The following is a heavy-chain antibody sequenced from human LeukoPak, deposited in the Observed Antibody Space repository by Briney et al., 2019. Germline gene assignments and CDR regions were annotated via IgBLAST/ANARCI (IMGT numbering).Heavy chain of an antibody. Sequence: SETLSFTCAVYGGSFSGYYWSWIRQPPGKGLEWIGEINHSGSTNYNPSLKSRVTISVDTSKNQFSLKLSSVTAADTAVYYCARVYYYDSSGPHDYWGQGTLLTVSP. CDR2: INHSGST. V-gene: IGHV4-34*01. CDR1: GGSFSGYY. D-gene: IGHD3-22*01. CDR3: ARVYYYDSSGPHDY. J-gene: IGHJ4*02.